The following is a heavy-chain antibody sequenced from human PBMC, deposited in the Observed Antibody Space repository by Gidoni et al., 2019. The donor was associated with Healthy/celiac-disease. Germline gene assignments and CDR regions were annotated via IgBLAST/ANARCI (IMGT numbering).Heavy chain of an antibody. D-gene: IGHD1-26*01. Sequence: QVPLVQSGAEVKKPGASGKVCCQPSGSPFTSSAMHWVRQAPGQRPGWMGWINAGNGNTKYSQKFQSRVTITRDTSASTAYMELSSLRSEDTAVYYCARVSSGSYYGNYWGQGTLVTVSS. CDR2: INAGNGNT. CDR3: ARVSSGSYYGNY. V-gene: IGHV1-3*01. J-gene: IGHJ4*02. CDR1: GSPFTSSA.